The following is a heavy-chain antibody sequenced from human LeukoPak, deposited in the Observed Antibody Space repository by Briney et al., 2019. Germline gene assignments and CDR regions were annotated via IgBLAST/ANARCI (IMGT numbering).Heavy chain of an antibody. J-gene: IGHJ6*03. CDR1: GFTFSSYS. CDR2: ISSSSSTI. V-gene: IGHV3-48*04. D-gene: IGHD5-12*01. Sequence: PGGSLRLSCAASGFTFSSYSMNWVRQAPGKGLEWVSYISSSSSTIYYADSVKGRFTISRDNAKNSLYLQMNSLRAEDTAVYYSAALAYYYYMDVWGKGTTVTVSS. CDR3: AALAYYYYMDV.